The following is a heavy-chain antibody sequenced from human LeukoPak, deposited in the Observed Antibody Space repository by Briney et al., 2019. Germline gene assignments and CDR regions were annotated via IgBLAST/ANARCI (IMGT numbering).Heavy chain of an antibody. V-gene: IGHV3-9*01. D-gene: IGHD3-10*01. CDR1: GFTFDDYA. J-gene: IGHJ4*02. Sequence: PGGSLRLSCAASGFTFDDYAMHWVRQAPGKGLEWVSGISWNSGSIGYADSVKGRFTISRDNAKNSLYLQMNSLRAEDTAVYYCARVAITMVRGAIDYWGQGTLVTVSS. CDR2: ISWNSGSI. CDR3: ARVAITMVRGAIDY.